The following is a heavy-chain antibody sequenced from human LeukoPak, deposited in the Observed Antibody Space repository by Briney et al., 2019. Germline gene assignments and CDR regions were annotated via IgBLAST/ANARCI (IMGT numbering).Heavy chain of an antibody. D-gene: IGHD2-2*01. CDR2: INHSGST. CDR1: GGTFSGYY. Sequence: PSETLSLTCAVYGGTFSGYYWSWIRQPPGKGLEWIGEINHSGSTNYNPSLKSRVTISVDTSKTQFSLKLSSVTAADTAVYYCARGRGEYCSSTSCYYYYGMDGWGKGTTVTVSS. CDR3: ARGRGEYCSSTSCYYYYGMDG. J-gene: IGHJ6*04. V-gene: IGHV4-34*01.